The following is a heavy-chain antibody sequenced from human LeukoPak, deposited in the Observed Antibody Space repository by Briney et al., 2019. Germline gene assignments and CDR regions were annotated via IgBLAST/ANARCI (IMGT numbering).Heavy chain of an antibody. CDR1: GGSISSSNYY. V-gene: IGHV4-39*01. Sequence: SETLSLTCTVSGGSISSSNYYWGWIRQPPGKGQERVGSISYSGSTYYNPSLKSRVTISVDASKNQFSLNLSSVTAADTAVYYCARSLGIIRAFDIWGQGTMVTVSS. CDR3: ARSLGIIRAFDI. CDR2: ISYSGST. D-gene: IGHD3-10*01. J-gene: IGHJ3*02.